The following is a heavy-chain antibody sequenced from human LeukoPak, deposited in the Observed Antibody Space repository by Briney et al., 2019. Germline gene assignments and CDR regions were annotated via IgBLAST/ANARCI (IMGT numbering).Heavy chain of an antibody. V-gene: IGHV3-23*01. CDR3: AKAVQQLVFYFDY. D-gene: IGHD6-13*01. CDR1: GFTFSSYA. J-gene: IGHJ4*02. CDR2: ISGSGGST. Sequence: GASLGLSCAASGFTFSSYAMSWVRQAPGKGLEWVSAISGSGGSTYYADSVKGRFTISRDNSKNTLYLQMNSLRAEDTAVYYCAKAVQQLVFYFDYWGQGTLVTVSS.